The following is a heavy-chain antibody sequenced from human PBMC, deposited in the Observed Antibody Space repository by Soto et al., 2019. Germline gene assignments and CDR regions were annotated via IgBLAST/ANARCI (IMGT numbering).Heavy chain of an antibody. V-gene: IGHV4-39*01. CDR2: IYYSGST. Sequence: QLQLQESGPGLVKPSETLSLTCTVSGGSISSSSYYWGWIRQPPGKGLEWIGSIYYSGSTYYNPSLKSRVTISVDTSKNQFSLKLSSVTAADTAVYYCARHSGGRIRGFIFDYWGQGTLVTVSS. CDR3: ARHSGGRIRGFIFDY. CDR1: GGSISSSSYY. D-gene: IGHD3-10*01. J-gene: IGHJ4*02.